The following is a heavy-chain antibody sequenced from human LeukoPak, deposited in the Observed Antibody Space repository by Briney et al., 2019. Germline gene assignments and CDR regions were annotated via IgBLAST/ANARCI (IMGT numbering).Heavy chain of an antibody. D-gene: IGHD2-21*02. V-gene: IGHV1-69*05. CDR3: ATCGGDCYFDY. J-gene: IGHJ4*02. CDR2: IIPIFGTA. CDR1: GGTFSSYA. Sequence: SVKVSCKASGGTFSSYAISWVRQAPGQGREWVGGIIPIFGTANYAQKFQGRVTITTDESTSTAYMELSSLRSEDTAVYYCATCGGDCYFDYWGQGTLVTVSS.